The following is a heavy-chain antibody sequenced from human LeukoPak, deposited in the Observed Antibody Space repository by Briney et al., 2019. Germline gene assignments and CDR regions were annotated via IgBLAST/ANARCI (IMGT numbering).Heavy chain of an antibody. D-gene: IGHD2-2*01. Sequence: GGSLRLSCAASGFTFSRYAMSWVRQAPGKGLEWVSAISGSGGSTYYADSVKGRFTISRDNSKNTLYLQMNSLRAEDTAVYYCAKGSSSTSSGGFDPWGQGTLVTVSS. J-gene: IGHJ5*02. CDR2: ISGSGGST. CDR3: AKGSSSTSSGGFDP. V-gene: IGHV3-23*01. CDR1: GFTFSRYA.